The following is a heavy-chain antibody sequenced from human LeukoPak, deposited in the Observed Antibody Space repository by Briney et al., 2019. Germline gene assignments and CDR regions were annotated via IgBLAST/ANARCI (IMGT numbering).Heavy chain of an antibody. Sequence: PGGSLRHSCAASGFTFSSYSMNWVRQAPGKGLEWVSVIYSGGSTYYADSVKGRFTISRDNSKNTLYLQMNSLRAEDTAVYYCARVLGASTFDYWGQGTLVTVSS. CDR3: ARVLGASTFDY. CDR2: IYSGGST. D-gene: IGHD1-26*01. CDR1: GFTFSSYS. V-gene: IGHV3-53*01. J-gene: IGHJ4*02.